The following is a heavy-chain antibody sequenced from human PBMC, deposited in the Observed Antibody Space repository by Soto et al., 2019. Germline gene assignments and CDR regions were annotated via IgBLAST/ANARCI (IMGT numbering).Heavy chain of an antibody. Sequence: QVQLVESGGGVVQPGRSLRLSCAASGFTFSAYAMHWVRQAPGKGLEWVAVISYDGTNNYYADSVKGRFTISRDNSKNTLFLQMNSLRSEDTAVYYCARGAPLDYWGQGTLVTVSS. J-gene: IGHJ4*02. V-gene: IGHV3-30-3*01. CDR2: ISYDGTNN. CDR1: GFTFSAYA. CDR3: ARGAPLDY.